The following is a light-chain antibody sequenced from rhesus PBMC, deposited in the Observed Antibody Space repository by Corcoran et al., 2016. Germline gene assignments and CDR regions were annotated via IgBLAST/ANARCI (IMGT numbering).Light chain of an antibody. Sequence: DIQMTQSPSSLSAAVGDRVTITCRASENVNNYLNWYQQKPGKAPKLLIYKASTLASGVPSRFSGSGSGTDYTFTISSLQSEEVATYYCQHNYGTPFTFGPGTKLDIK. CDR1: ENVNNY. CDR2: KAS. J-gene: IGKJ3*01. V-gene: IGKV1-74*01. CDR3: QHNYGTPFT.